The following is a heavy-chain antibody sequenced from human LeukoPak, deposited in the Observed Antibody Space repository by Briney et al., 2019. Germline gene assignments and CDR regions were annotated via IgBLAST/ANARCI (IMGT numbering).Heavy chain of an antibody. CDR3: AREEGLRWDAENGDYDDAFDI. CDR2: IYYSGST. J-gene: IGHJ3*02. Sequence: RPSETLSLTCTVSGGSISSYYWSWIRQPPGKGLEWIGYIYYSGSTNYNPSLKSRVTISVDTSKNQFSLKLSSVTAADTAVYYCAREEGLRWDAENGDYDDAFDIWGQGTMVTVSS. D-gene: IGHD4-17*01. V-gene: IGHV4-59*01. CDR1: GGSISSYY.